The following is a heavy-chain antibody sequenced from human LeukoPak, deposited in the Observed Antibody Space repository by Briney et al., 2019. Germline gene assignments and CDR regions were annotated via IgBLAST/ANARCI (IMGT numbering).Heavy chain of an antibody. CDR3: AREALEWSPPDI. CDR2: ISGSGSTI. V-gene: IGHV3-48*03. J-gene: IGHJ3*02. CDR1: ASTFSSYE. Sequence: GGSLRLSCAVSASTFSSYEMNWFRQAPGKGLEWVSYISGSGSTIYYADSVKGRFTISRDNAKNALYLQMNSLRAEDTAVYYCAREALEWSPPDIWGQGTTVTVSS. D-gene: IGHD3-3*01.